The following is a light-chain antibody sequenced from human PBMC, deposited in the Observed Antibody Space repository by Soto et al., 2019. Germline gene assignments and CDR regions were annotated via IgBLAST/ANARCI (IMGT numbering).Light chain of an antibody. CDR2: LGS. CDR3: MQALQTPLT. J-gene: IGKJ4*01. Sequence: DIVMTQSPLSLSVTPGEPASISCRSSQSLLFSNGANYLDWYLQKPGQSPQLLIYLGSNRASGVPDRFSGSESATDFTLKISRVEAEDVGIYYCMQALQTPLTFGGGTKVEIK. CDR1: QSLLFSNGANY. V-gene: IGKV2-28*01.